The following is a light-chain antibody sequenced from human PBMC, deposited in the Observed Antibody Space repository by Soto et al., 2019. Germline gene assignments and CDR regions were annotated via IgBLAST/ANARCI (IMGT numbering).Light chain of an antibody. CDR1: QSVLYSSNNKNY. Sequence: DIVMTQSPDSLAVSLGERATINCKSSQSVLYSSNNKNYIAWYQQRPGQPPKLLIYWASTRESGVPDRFSGSGSGTDFSLTINSMQAEDVAVYYCQQYYSTPPWTFGQGTRVEIK. J-gene: IGKJ1*01. V-gene: IGKV4-1*01. CDR2: WAS. CDR3: QQYYSTPPWT.